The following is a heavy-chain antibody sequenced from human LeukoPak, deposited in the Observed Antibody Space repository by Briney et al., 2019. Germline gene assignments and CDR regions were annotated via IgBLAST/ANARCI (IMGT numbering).Heavy chain of an antibody. D-gene: IGHD3-16*01. CDR2: ISGRSSHV. CDR3: GRAFPPLRTSSAGDL. Sequence: PGGSLRLSCSASGFSFSDYDMNWVRQAPGKGLEWVSAISGRSSHVYYGESVKGRFTISRDNAKNSLYLQLDSLGVEDTAVYYCGRAFPPLRTSSAGDLWGQETLVTFSS. V-gene: IGHV3-21*01. J-gene: IGHJ1*01. CDR1: GFSFSDYD.